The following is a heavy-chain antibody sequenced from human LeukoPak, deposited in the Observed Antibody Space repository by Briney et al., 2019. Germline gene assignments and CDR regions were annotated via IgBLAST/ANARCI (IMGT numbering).Heavy chain of an antibody. CDR3: AKEHRRYSSSWYDEYFDY. CDR1: GFTFSGFG. D-gene: IGHD6-13*01. V-gene: IGHV3-30*02. CDR2: IHTDQTIQ. Sequence: GGSLRLSCAASGFTFSGFGMHWVRQAPGKGLEWVAYIHTDQTIQYYADSVKGRFTISRDNSKNTLYLQMNSLRAEDTAVYYCAKEHRRYSSSWYDEYFDYWGQGTLVTVSS. J-gene: IGHJ4*02.